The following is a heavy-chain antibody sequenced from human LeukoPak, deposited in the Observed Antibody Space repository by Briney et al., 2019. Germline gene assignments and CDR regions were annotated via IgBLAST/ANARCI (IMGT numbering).Heavy chain of an antibody. CDR3: AREYSSGWYPLGY. CDR2: INPNSGGT. J-gene: IGHJ4*02. CDR1: GYTFTGYY. Sequence: ASVKVSCKASGYTFTGYYMHWVRQAPGQGLEWMGWINPNSGGTNYAQKLQGRVTMTRDTSISTAYMELSRLRSDDTAVYYCAREYSSGWYPLGYWGQGTLVTVSS. D-gene: IGHD6-19*01. V-gene: IGHV1-2*02.